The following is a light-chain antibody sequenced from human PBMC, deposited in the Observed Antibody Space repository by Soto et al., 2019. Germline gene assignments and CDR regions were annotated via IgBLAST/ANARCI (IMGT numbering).Light chain of an antibody. CDR1: SSNIGAGYD. J-gene: IGLJ1*01. CDR3: QSHDTSLSGSRI. V-gene: IGLV1-40*01. Sequence: QPVLTQPPSVSGAPGQRVTISCTGSSSNIGAGYDVHWYQQLPGTAPKLLIYGNNNRPSGVPDRFSGSKSGTSASLAITGLLPEDEADYYCQSHDTSLSGSRIFGTGPKVTVL. CDR2: GNN.